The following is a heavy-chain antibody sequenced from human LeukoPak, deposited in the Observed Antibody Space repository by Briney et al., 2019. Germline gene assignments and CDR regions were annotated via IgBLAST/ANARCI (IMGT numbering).Heavy chain of an antibody. V-gene: IGHV4-39*01. CDR2: IYYSGST. CDR3: ARQVGWLRDGDFDY. CDR1: GGSISSSSYY. D-gene: IGHD5-12*01. J-gene: IGHJ4*02. Sequence: SEALSLTCTVSGGSISSSSYYWCWIRQPPGKGLEWIGSIYYSGSTYYNPSLKSRVTISVDTSKNQFSLKLSSVTAADTAVYYCARQVGWLRDGDFDYWGQGTLVTVSS.